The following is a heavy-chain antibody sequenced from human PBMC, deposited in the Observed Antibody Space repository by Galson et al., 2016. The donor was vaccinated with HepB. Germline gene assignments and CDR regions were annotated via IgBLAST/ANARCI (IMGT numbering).Heavy chain of an antibody. D-gene: IGHD1-26*01. CDR3: ARARIGNVDN. CDR1: GYTFINYA. V-gene: IGHV1-3*01. Sequence: SVKVSCKGSGYTFINYAMNWVRQAPGQGLEWLGWINAANGDTKYSQKFQGRLTFTRDTSARMAYMELSSLTSGDTAVYYCARARIGNVDNWGQGSLVTVSS. J-gene: IGHJ4*02. CDR2: INAANGDT.